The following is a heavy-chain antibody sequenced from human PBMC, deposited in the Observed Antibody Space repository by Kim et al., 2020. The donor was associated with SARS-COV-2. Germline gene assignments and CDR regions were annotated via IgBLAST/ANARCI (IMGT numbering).Heavy chain of an antibody. CDR1: GFTFSSYS. V-gene: IGHV3-21*01. CDR3: ATLIFGVVITPQFEY. CDR2: ISISSSYI. D-gene: IGHD3-3*01. Sequence: GGSLRLSCAASGFTFSSYSMNWVRQAPGKGLEWVSSISISSSYIYYADSVKGRFTISRDNAKNSLYLQMNSLRAEDTAVYYCATLIFGVVITPQFEYWGQGTLVTVSS. J-gene: IGHJ4*02.